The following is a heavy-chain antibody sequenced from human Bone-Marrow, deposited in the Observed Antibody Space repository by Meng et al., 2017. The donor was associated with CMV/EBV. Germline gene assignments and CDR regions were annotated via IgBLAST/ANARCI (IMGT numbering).Heavy chain of an antibody. J-gene: IGHJ4*02. CDR2: IGHKGDST. CDR1: GFTFINYA. Sequence: GESLKISCVASGFTFINYAMSWVRQAPGRGLEWVSAIGHKGDSTYYADSVKGRFTISRDNSKNTLDLQMNSRRAEDTAVYYCTKHRGRLAATGRDFEYWGQGAQVAVSS. D-gene: IGHD2-15*01. V-gene: IGHV3-23*01. CDR3: TKHRGRLAATGRDFEY.